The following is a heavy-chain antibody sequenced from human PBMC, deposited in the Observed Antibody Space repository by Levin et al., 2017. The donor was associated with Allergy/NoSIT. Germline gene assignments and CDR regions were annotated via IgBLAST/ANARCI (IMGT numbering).Heavy chain of an antibody. V-gene: IGHV4-34*01. D-gene: IGHD3-10*01. CDR1: GGSFSGYY. CDR3: ARGSISWFGELLSTGFDY. CDR2: INHSGST. Sequence: NPSETLSLTCAVYGGSFSGYYWSWIRQPPGKGLEWIGEINHSGSTNYNPSLKSRVTISVDTSKNQFSLKLSSVTAADTAVYYCARGSISWFGELLSTGFDYWGQGTLVTVSS. J-gene: IGHJ4*02.